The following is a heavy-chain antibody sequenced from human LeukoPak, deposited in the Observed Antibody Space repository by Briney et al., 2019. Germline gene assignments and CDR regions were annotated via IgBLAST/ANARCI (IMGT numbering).Heavy chain of an antibody. V-gene: IGHV1-2*02. CDR2: INPNSGGT. CDR3: ARTRAGGYGDDIY. Sequence: GASVKVSCKASGYTFTGYYMHWVRQAPGQGLEWMGWINPNSGGTNYAQKFQGRVTMTRDTSISTAYMELSRLRSDDTAVYYCARTRAGGYGDDIYWGQGTLVTVSS. CDR1: GYTFTGYY. J-gene: IGHJ4*02. D-gene: IGHD4-17*01.